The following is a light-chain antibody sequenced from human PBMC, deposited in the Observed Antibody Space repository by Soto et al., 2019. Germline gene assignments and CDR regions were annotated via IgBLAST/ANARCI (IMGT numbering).Light chain of an antibody. V-gene: IGKV3-11*01. CDR2: DAT. CDR1: QSVSSY. J-gene: IGKJ2*01. CDR3: QQRSNWPPDT. Sequence: EIVWTQSPATLSLSPGERATLSCRASQSVSSYFAWYQQKPGQAPRLLIYDATNRATGIPARFSGSVSGTDFTLTSSSREPEDFAVYYCQQRSNWPPDTFGQGTKLEI.